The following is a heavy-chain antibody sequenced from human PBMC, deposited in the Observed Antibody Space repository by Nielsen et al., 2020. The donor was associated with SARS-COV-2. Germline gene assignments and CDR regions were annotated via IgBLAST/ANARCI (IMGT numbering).Heavy chain of an antibody. CDR3: VRVRDDGYYYDTGPFDY. CDR1: GFIFSNYR. D-gene: IGHD3-22*01. CDR2: INPDESKT. Sequence: GGSLRLSCAASGFIFSNYRMHWVRQAPGQGLVWVSHINPDESKTTYADSVKGRFTISRDNAENTLYLQMNSLRADDTAVYYCVRVRDDGYYYDTGPFDYWGQGTLVTVSS. J-gene: IGHJ4*02. V-gene: IGHV3-74*03.